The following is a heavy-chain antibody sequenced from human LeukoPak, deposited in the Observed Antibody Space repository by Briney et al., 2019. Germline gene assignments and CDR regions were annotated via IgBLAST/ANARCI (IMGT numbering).Heavy chain of an antibody. CDR1: GYSISSYYY. V-gene: IGHV4-38-2*01. J-gene: IGHJ4*02. CDR2: TYHIGTS. Sequence: SETLSLTCAVSGYSISSYYYCGFVRQSPGKGLEWIGNTYHIGTSYYNPSLKSRVTISVDTSKNKFSLTLSSVTAADTALYYCARKYGSNAGYFDYWGEGALVTVSS. D-gene: IGHD4-23*01. CDR3: ARKYGSNAGYFDY.